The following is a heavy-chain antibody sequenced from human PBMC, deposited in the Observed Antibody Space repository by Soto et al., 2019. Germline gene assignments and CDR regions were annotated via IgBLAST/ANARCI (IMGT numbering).Heavy chain of an antibody. J-gene: IGHJ1*01. CDR1: VYTFTSYA. CDR2: INAGNGNT. D-gene: IGHD3-22*01. V-gene: IGHV1-3*01. Sequence: ASVKVSCKASVYTFTSYAMHWVRQAPGQRLEWMGWINAGNGNTKYSQKFQGRVTITRDTSASTAYMELSSLRSEDTAVYYCAKAKSGYDSSGYHPSSFQHWGQGTLVTVSS. CDR3: AKAKSGYDSSGYHPSSFQH.